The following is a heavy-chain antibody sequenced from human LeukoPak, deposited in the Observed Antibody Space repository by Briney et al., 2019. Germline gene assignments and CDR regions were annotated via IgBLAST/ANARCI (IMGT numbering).Heavy chain of an antibody. Sequence: GGSLRLSCAASGFTFSSYAMSWVRQAPGKGLEWVSAISGSGGSTYYADSVKGRFTISRDNSKNTLYLQMNSLRAEDTAVYYCANSARDIVVVPAAIGGYWGQGTPVTVSS. V-gene: IGHV3-23*01. CDR2: ISGSGGST. D-gene: IGHD2-2*02. J-gene: IGHJ4*02. CDR3: ANSARDIVVVPAAIGGY. CDR1: GFTFSSYA.